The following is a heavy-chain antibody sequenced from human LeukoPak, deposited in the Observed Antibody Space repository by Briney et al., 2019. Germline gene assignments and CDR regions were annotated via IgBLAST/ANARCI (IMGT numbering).Heavy chain of an antibody. Sequence: GESLKISCKGSGYSFTSYWIGWVRQTPGKGLEWMGWINPNSGGTNYAQKFQGRVTMTRDTSISTAYMELSRLRSDDTAVYYCARDAYIAARSYYFDYWGQGTLVTVSS. CDR3: ARDAYIAARSYYFDY. V-gene: IGHV1-2*02. CDR2: INPNSGGT. CDR1: GYSFTSYW. J-gene: IGHJ4*02. D-gene: IGHD6-6*01.